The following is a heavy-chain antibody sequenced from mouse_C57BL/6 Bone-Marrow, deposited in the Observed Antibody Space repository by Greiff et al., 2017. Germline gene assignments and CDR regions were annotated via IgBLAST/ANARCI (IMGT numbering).Heavy chain of an antibody. CDR2: ISSGGDYI. V-gene: IGHV5S21*01. Sequence: EVLLVESGAGLVKPGGSLTLSCAASGFTFSSYAMSWVRQTPEKRLEWVAYISSGGDYIYYADPVKGRFTISRDNARNTLNLQKSGLKSGDTAMYYGTRRGPFAYWGQGTLVTVSA. CDR3: TRRGPFAY. D-gene: IGHD3-3*01. J-gene: IGHJ3*01. CDR1: GFTFSSYA.